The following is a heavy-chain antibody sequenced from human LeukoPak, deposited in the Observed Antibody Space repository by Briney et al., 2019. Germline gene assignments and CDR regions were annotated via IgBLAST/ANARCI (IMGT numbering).Heavy chain of an antibody. CDR1: GGTFSSYA. CDR3: ARASGTYYDILTGYYSPITYYYYGMDV. CDR2: ISAYNGNT. D-gene: IGHD3-9*01. V-gene: IGHV1-18*01. J-gene: IGHJ6*02. Sequence: GASVKVSCKASGGTFSSYAISWVRQAPGQGLEWMGWISAYNGNTNYAQKLQGRVTMTTDTSTSTAYVELRSLRSDDTAVYYCARASGTYYDILTGYYSPITYYYYGMDVWGQGTTVTVSS.